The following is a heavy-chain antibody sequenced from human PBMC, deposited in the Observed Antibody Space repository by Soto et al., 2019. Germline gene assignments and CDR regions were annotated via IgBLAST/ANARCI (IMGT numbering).Heavy chain of an antibody. J-gene: IGHJ4*02. V-gene: IGHV3-9*01. CDR3: AISQDRGGRTTFIY. CDR2: INWKSDI. CDR1: GFTFDDNA. D-gene: IGHD3-16*01. Sequence: GGSLRLSCAVSGFTFDDNAMHWVRQAPEKGLEWVSGINWKSDIGYADSVKGRFTISRDNAENSLYLQMNSLRAEDTALYYCAISQDRGGRTTFIYWGQGTQVTVPS.